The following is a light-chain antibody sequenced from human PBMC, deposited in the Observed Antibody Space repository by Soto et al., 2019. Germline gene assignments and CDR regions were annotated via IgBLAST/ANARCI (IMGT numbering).Light chain of an antibody. V-gene: IGLV2-14*01. CDR1: SGDIGSYNR. CDR3: SSYTNINTRACV. CDR2: EVT. Sequence: QSALTQPASVSGSPGQSITISCTGTSGDIGSYNRVSWYQQHPGKAPKLIIYEVTDRPSGVSNRFSGSKSGNTASLTISGLPAEEQAEYYCSSYTNINTRACVFGTGTKLTVL. J-gene: IGLJ1*01.